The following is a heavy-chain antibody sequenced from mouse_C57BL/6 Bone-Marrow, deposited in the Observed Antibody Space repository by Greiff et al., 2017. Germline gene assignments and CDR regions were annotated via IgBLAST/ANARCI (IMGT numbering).Heavy chain of an antibody. V-gene: IGHV1-64*01. D-gene: IGHD1-1*01. CDR2: IHPNSGST. CDR3: ARLLRPFFDY. J-gene: IGHJ2*01. CDR1: GYTFTSYW. Sequence: QVQLQQPGAELVKPGASVKLSCKASGYTFTSYWMHWVKQRPGQGLEWIGMIHPNSGSTNYNEKFKSKATLTVDKSSRTAYMQRSSLTSEDSAVYYCARLLRPFFDYWGQGTTLTVSS.